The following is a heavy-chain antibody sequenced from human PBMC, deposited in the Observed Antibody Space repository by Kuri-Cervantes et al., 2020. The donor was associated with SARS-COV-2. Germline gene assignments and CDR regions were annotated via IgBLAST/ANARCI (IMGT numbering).Heavy chain of an antibody. CDR2: IYPGDSDT. CDR1: GYSFTSYW. V-gene: IGHV5-51*01. Sequence: KVSCKGSGYSFTSYWIGWVCQMPGKGLEWMGIIYPGDSDTRYSPSFQGQVTISADKSISTAYLQWSSLKASDTAMYYCARPGYCSGGSCYSLYYWGQGTLVTVSS. CDR3: ARPGYCSGGSCYSLYY. D-gene: IGHD2-15*01. J-gene: IGHJ4*02.